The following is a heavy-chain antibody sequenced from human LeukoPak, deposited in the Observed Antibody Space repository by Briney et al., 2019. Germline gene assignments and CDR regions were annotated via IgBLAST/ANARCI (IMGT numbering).Heavy chain of an antibody. CDR2: TNGATGNT. V-gene: IGHV1-3*02. Sequence: ASVKVSCKASGYTFTNYALHWVRQAPGQGLEWLGWTNGATGNTRFSQDFQGRLTITIDTSASTGYVELSSLRSEDTAVYYCARSPGGNARTWLDYWGQGTLVTVSS. J-gene: IGHJ4*02. CDR1: GYTFTNYA. D-gene: IGHD4-23*01. CDR3: ARSPGGNARTWLDY.